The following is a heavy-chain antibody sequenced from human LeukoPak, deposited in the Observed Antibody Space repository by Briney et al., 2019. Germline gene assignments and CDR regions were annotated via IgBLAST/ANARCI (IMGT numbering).Heavy chain of an antibody. Sequence: GGSLRLSCAASGFTFGSYGMHWVRQAPGKGLEWVAVISYDGSNKYYADSVKGRFTISRDNSKNTLYLQMNSLRAEDTAVYYCAKDFGGEHDAFDIWGQGTMVTVSS. CDR2: ISYDGSNK. CDR3: AKDFGGEHDAFDI. CDR1: GFTFGSYG. J-gene: IGHJ3*02. V-gene: IGHV3-30*18. D-gene: IGHD2-15*01.